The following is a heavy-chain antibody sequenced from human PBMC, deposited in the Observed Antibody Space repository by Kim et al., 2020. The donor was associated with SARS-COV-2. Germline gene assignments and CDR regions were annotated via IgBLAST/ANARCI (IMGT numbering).Heavy chain of an antibody. V-gene: IGHV4-4*07. CDR1: GASISSYY. D-gene: IGHD1-1*01. CDR2: IYTSGTT. J-gene: IGHJ6*02. CDR3: ARSRNPKSSRHGRDV. Sequence: SETLSLTCTVSGASISSYYWSWIRQSAGKGLEWIGRIYTSGTTNYNPSLKSRVTMSVDTSKSQFSLKLNSVTAADTAVYYCARSRNPKSSRHGRDVWGQGTTVTVSS.